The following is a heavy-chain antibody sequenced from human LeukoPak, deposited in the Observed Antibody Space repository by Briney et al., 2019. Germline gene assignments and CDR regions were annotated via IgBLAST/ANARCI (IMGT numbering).Heavy chain of an antibody. CDR2: ISYDGSNK. D-gene: IGHD3-10*01. CDR1: GFTFSSYG. J-gene: IGHJ5*02. Sequence: PGGSLRLSCAASGFTFSSYGMHWVRQAPGKGLEWVAVISYDGSNKYYADSVKGRFTISRDNSKNTLYLQMNSLRAEDTAVYYCAKSSGSGSYYGWFDPRGQGTLVTVSS. CDR3: AKSSGSGSYYGWFDP. V-gene: IGHV3-30*18.